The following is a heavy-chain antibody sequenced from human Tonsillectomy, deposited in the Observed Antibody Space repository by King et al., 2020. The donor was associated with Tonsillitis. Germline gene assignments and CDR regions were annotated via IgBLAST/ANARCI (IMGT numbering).Heavy chain of an antibody. D-gene: IGHD3-10*01. CDR1: GFTFSSES. CDR3: ARALVLRGVITHFDY. J-gene: IGHJ4*02. CDR2: IDRNSGRI. Sequence: VQLVESGGSLVQPGGSLRLSCAVSGFTFSSESMTWVRQAPGKGLEWISYIDRNSGRIYYADSLRGRFTISRDNAKNSLYLQMDSLRVEDTAVYYCARALVLRGVITHFDYWGQGTLVTVSS. V-gene: IGHV3-48*01.